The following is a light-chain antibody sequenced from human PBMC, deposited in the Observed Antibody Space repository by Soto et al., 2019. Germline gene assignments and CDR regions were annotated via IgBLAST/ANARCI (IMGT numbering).Light chain of an antibody. Sequence: DIVLTQSPDFLSVSLGERATINCKSSQSLLHTTNNKNYLGWFQQKAGQPPMLLISWSSTRESGVPDRFSGSGSGTDFTLTISSLQAEDVAVYYCQQYYGNPTFGQGTKV. V-gene: IGKV4-1*01. CDR1: QSLLHTTNNKNY. J-gene: IGKJ1*01. CDR2: WSS. CDR3: QQYYGNPT.